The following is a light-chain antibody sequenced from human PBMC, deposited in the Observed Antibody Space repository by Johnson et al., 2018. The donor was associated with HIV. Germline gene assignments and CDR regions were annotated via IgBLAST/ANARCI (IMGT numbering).Light chain of an antibody. Sequence: QSVLTQPPSVSAAPGQKVTISCSGSNSNIGNNYVSWYQQLPGTAPKLLIYENNKRPSGIPDRFSGSKSGTSATLGITGLQTGDEADYCCATWDSSLSTYVFGTGTKVTVL. V-gene: IGLV1-51*02. CDR1: NSNIGNNY. J-gene: IGLJ1*01. CDR2: ENN. CDR3: ATWDSSLSTYV.